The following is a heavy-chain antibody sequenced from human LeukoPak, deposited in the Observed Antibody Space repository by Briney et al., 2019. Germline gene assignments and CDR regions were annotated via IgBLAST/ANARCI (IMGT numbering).Heavy chain of an antibody. J-gene: IGHJ4*02. Sequence: SQTLSLTCTVSGGSISSGGYYWSWIRQHPGKGLEWIGYIYYSGSTNYNPSLKSRVTISVDTSKNQFSLKLSSVTAADTAVYYCARRGYCSGGSCFWELDYWGQGTLVTVSS. CDR3: ARRGYCSGGSCFWELDY. CDR1: GGSISSGGYY. D-gene: IGHD2-15*01. V-gene: IGHV4-31*03. CDR2: IYYSGST.